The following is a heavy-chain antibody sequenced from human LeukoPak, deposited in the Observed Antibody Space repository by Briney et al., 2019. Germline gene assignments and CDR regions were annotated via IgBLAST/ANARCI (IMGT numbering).Heavy chain of an antibody. V-gene: IGHV4-59*01. Sequence: PSETLPPTCTVSGGSISSYYWSWIRQPPGKGLEWVGYIYYSGSTNNNPSLKSRVTISVDTSKNQFSLKLSSVTAADAAVYYCARQGYDILTGYDYWGQGTLVTVSS. J-gene: IGHJ4*02. CDR1: GGSISSYY. CDR3: ARQGYDILTGYDY. CDR2: IYYSGST. D-gene: IGHD3-9*01.